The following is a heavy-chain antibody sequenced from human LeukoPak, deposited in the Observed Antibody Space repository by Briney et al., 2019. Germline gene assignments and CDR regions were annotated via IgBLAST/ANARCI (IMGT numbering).Heavy chain of an antibody. CDR3: ARGGGSIAYY. Sequence: PGGSLRLSCAASGFTFSSYWMHWVRQAPGKGLVWVSRINSDGSSTSYADSVKGRFTIPRDNAKNTLYLQMNSLRVEDTAVYCCARGGGSIAYYRGQGTLVTVSS. CDR2: INSDGSST. D-gene: IGHD2-15*01. V-gene: IGHV3-74*01. J-gene: IGHJ4*02. CDR1: GFTFSSYW.